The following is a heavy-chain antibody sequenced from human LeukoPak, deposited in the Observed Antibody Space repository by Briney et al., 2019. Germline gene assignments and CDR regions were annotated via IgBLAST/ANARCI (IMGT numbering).Heavy chain of an antibody. V-gene: IGHV5-51*01. CDR3: ARQLGSGSSYYYYYYGMDV. Sequence: GESLKISCKGSGYSFTSYWIGWVRQMPGKGLKWMGIIYPGDSDTRYSPSFQGQVTISADKSISTAYLQWSSLKASDTAKYYCARQLGSGSSYYYYYYGMDVWGKGTTVTVSS. CDR1: GYSFTSYW. D-gene: IGHD3-10*01. CDR2: IYPGDSDT. J-gene: IGHJ6*04.